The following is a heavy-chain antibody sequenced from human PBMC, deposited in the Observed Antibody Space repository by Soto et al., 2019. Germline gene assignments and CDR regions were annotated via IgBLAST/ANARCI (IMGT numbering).Heavy chain of an antibody. CDR3: ARQMATGVYYFDY. CDR1: GGSISDYY. Sequence: SETLSLTCTVSGGSISDYYWSWIRQPPGKGLEWIWYIYYSGRTNYNPSLKSRVTISVDTSKNQFSLKLSSVTAAATAVYYCARQMATGVYYFDYWGQGTLVTVSS. J-gene: IGHJ4*02. D-gene: IGHD5-12*01. V-gene: IGHV4-59*01. CDR2: IYYSGRT.